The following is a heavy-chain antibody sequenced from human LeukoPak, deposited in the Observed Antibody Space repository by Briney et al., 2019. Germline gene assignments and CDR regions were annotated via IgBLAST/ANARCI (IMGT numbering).Heavy chain of an antibody. CDR1: GFTFSSYN. D-gene: IGHD5-24*01. CDR3: ARDQLRRDGYSNYFDY. Sequence: GGSLRLSCVASGFTFSSYNMNWVRQAPGKGLEWVSSISSSGSYMYYADSVRGRFTISRDNAKNSLYLQMNSLRAEDTAVYYCARDQLRRDGYSNYFDYWGQGTLVTVSS. V-gene: IGHV3-21*01. J-gene: IGHJ4*02. CDR2: ISSSGSYM.